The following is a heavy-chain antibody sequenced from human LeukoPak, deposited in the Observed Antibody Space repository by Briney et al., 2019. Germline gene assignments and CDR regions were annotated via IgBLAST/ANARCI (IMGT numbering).Heavy chain of an antibody. J-gene: IGHJ3*02. CDR1: GGSIGSYY. V-gene: IGHV4-59*01. Sequence: SETLSLTCTVSGGSIGSYYWSWIRQPPGKGLEWIGYINHSGITNDNPSLKSRVTTSVDPSKNQFSLKLSSVTAADTAVYYCARFYYDSSGYGFDSWGQGTKVTVSS. D-gene: IGHD3-22*01. CDR2: INHSGIT. CDR3: ARFYYDSSGYGFDS.